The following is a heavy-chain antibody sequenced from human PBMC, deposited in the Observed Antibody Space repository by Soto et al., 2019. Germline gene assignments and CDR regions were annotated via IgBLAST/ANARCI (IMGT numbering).Heavy chain of an antibody. J-gene: IGHJ6*02. V-gene: IGHV2-5*02. D-gene: IGHD2-21*02. CDR2: IYWDGDR. Sequence: QITLKESGPTLVKPTQTLTLTCTFSGFSLSTGGMGVGWIRQPPGKALEWLALIYWDGDRRYRPSLMSRLTSAKDTSKNPVVLTMTNIDPVDTATYYCVHSRCGGDCLQSYSSHYYYGMDIWGQGTTVTVSS. CDR1: GFSLSTGGMG. CDR3: VHSRCGGDCLQSYSSHYYYGMDI.